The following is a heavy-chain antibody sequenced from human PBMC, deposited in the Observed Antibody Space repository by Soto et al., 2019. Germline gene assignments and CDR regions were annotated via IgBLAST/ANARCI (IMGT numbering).Heavy chain of an antibody. CDR2: ISAYNGNT. Sequence: QVQLVQSGAEVKKPGASVKVYCRASGYTFNMYGITWVRQAPGQGLEWMGWISAYNGNTNYAQKFQGRVTMTTDTSTSTAYMELRSMRSDDTAVYYCARQDVLFPRAIPGLDPWGQGTLVTVSS. D-gene: IGHD2-2*02. CDR1: GYTFNMYG. V-gene: IGHV1-18*04. J-gene: IGHJ5*02. CDR3: ARQDVLFPRAIPGLDP.